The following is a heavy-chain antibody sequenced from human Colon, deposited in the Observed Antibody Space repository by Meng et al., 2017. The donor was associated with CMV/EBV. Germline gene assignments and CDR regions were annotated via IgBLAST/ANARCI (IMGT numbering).Heavy chain of an antibody. D-gene: IGHD2-8*02. V-gene: IGHV2-5*02. CDR3: ARHSLTILTD. CDR2: IHWDDDK. CDR1: GFSLTTTGAG. J-gene: IGHJ4*02. Sequence: IPLKESGPALVKPTQTPTLTCTFSGFSLTTTGAGVAWVRQPPGKAPELLALIHWDDDKRYSPSLKNRLNITKDTSKKQVDLSITDLDPADTGTFYCARHSLTILTDWGQGALVTVSS.